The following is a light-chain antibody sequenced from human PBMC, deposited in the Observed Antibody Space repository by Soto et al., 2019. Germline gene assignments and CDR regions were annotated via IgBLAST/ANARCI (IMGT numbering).Light chain of an antibody. Sequence: QSVLTQPPSASRTPGQRVTISCSGSSSNIGSNYVYWYQQLPRTAPKLLLYRDNQRPSGVPDRFSDSKSGTSASLAISGLRSDDEADYYCAAWDDTLSGVVFGGGTKLTVL. V-gene: IGLV1-47*01. CDR3: AAWDDTLSGVV. J-gene: IGLJ2*01. CDR1: SSNIGSNY. CDR2: RDN.